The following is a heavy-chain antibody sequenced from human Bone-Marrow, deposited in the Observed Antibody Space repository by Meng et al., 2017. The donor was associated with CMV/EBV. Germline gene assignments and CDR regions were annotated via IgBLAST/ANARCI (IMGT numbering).Heavy chain of an antibody. Sequence: GESLKISCAASGFTFSNYGMHWVRQAPGKGLEWVAVIWYDGSTKYYADSVKGRFTISRDNSKNTLYLQMNSLRAEDTAVYYCAKDIMDVWGQGTTVTVSS. V-gene: IGHV3-33*06. J-gene: IGHJ6*02. CDR2: IWYDGSTK. CDR1: GFTFSNYG. CDR3: AKDIMDV.